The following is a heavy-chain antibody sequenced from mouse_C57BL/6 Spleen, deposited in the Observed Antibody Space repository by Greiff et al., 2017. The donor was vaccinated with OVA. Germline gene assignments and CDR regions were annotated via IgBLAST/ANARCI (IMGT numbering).Heavy chain of an antibody. CDR1: GYSITSGYY. CDR3: ARGLLRPYWYFDV. D-gene: IGHD1-2*01. J-gene: IGHJ1*03. CDR2: ISYDGSN. V-gene: IGHV3-6*01. Sequence: VQLKQSGPGLVKPSQSLSLTCSVTGYSITSGYYWNWIRQFPGNKLEWMGYISYDGSNNYNPSLKNRISITRDTSKNQFFLKLNSVTTEDTATYYCARGLLRPYWYFDVWGTGTTVTVSS.